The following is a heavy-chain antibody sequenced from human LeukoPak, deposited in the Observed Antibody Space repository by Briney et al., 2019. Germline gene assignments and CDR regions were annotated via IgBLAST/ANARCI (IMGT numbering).Heavy chain of an antibody. J-gene: IGHJ4*02. V-gene: IGHV1-2*02. Sequence: ASVNVSCKASGYTFTGYYMHWVRQAPGQGLEWMGWINPNSGGTNYAQKFQGRVTMTRDTSISTAYMELRRLRSDDTAVYYCAAVAGGFDYWGQGTLVTVSS. CDR1: GYTFTGYY. CDR3: AAVAGGFDY. CDR2: INPNSGGT. D-gene: IGHD6-19*01.